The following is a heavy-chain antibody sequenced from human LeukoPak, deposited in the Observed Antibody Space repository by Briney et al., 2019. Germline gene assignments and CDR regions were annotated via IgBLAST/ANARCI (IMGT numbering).Heavy chain of an antibody. J-gene: IGHJ4*02. CDR2: IYYSGST. D-gene: IGHD6-19*01. Sequence: PSETLSLTCAVSGGSMSDYYWSWIRQPPGKGLEWIGYIYYSGSTNYNPSLKSRVTISVDTSKNQFSLKLTSVTAADTAVYYCARGGRVAVAGLFDFWGQGISVTVSS. CDR3: ARGGRVAVAGLFDF. V-gene: IGHV4-59*01. CDR1: GGSMSDYY.